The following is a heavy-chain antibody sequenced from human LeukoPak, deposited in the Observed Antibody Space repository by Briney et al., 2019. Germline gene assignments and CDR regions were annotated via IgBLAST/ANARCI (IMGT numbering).Heavy chain of an antibody. CDR1: GFTLNSYA. Sequence: GGSLRLSCVASGFTLNSYAMHWVRQAPGKGLEWVAIIWFDGTNKDYADSVKGRFTISRDNSKRTLYLQMNSLRVEDTAVYYCARDLGDVLTGNHFDHWGQGILVTVSS. CDR3: ARDLGDVLTGNHFDH. J-gene: IGHJ4*02. V-gene: IGHV3-33*01. D-gene: IGHD3-9*01. CDR2: IWFDGTNK.